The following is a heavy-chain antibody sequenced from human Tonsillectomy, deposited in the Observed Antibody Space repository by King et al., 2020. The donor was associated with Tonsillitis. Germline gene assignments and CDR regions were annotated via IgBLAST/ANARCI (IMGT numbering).Heavy chain of an antibody. CDR2: IRSKAYGGTT. D-gene: IGHD3-22*01. V-gene: IGHV3-49*04. CDR1: GFTFGDYG. J-gene: IGHJ6*03. CDR3: TREGNYYDSSGYYYDYYYYYMDV. Sequence: QLVQSGGGLVQPGRSLRLSCTASGFTFGDYGMSWVRQAPGKGLEWVGFIRSKAYGGTTEYAVSVKGRFTISRDDSKSIAYLQMNSLKTEDTAVYYCTREGNYYDSSGYYYDYYYYYMDVWGKGTTVTVSS.